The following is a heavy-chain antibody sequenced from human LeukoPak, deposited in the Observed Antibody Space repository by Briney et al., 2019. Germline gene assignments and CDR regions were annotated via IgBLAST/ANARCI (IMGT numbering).Heavy chain of an antibody. J-gene: IGHJ5*02. V-gene: IGHV3-23*01. CDR3: ARVLSGSWDWFDP. CDR2: ISGSGGST. D-gene: IGHD3-22*01. Sequence: GGSLRLSCAASGFTFSSYAMSWVRQAPGKGLEWVSAISGSGGSTYNADSVKGRFTISRDNSKNTLYLQMNSLRAEDTAVYYCARVLSGSWDWFDPWGQGTLVTVSS. CDR1: GFTFSSYA.